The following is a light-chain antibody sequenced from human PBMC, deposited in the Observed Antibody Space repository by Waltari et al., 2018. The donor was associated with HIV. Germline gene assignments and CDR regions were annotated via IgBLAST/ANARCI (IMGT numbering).Light chain of an antibody. Sequence: EIVLTQSPGTRSLSPGERATLSCRASQSVSSSYLAWYQQKPGQAPRLLIYGASSRATGIPDRFSGSGSGTDFTLTISRLEPEDFAVYYCQQLRAFGQGTRLEIK. CDR2: GAS. J-gene: IGKJ5*01. V-gene: IGKV3-20*01. CDR1: QSVSSSY. CDR3: QQLRA.